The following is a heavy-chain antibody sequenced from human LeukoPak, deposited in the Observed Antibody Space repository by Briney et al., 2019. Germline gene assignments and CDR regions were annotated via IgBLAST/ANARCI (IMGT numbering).Heavy chain of an antibody. J-gene: IGHJ5*02. CDR1: GGSISSYY. D-gene: IGHD7-27*01. CDR2: IYYSGST. V-gene: IGHV4-59*01. CDR3: ARVHWGDKNWFDP. Sequence: PSETLSLTCTVSGGSISSYYWSWIRQPPGKGLEWIGYIYYSGSTNYNPSLKSRVTISVDTSKNQFSLKLSSVTAADTAVYYCARVHWGDKNWFDPWGQGTLVTVSS.